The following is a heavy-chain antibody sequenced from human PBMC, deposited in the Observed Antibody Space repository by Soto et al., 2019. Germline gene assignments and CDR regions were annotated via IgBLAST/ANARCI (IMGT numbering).Heavy chain of an antibody. J-gene: IGHJ5*02. V-gene: IGHV1-18*01. CDR3: ARDRLLEWFRGGASWFAP. Sequence: QVQLVQSGAEVKKPGASVKVSCKASGYTFTSYGISWVRQAPGQGLEWMGWISAYNGNTNHSQKLQGRVTMTTDTSTSPAYMELRSLRSDAAAVYSCARDRLLEWFRGGASWFAPWGQGTLVTVSS. CDR2: ISAYNGNT. D-gene: IGHD3-3*01. CDR1: GYTFTSYG.